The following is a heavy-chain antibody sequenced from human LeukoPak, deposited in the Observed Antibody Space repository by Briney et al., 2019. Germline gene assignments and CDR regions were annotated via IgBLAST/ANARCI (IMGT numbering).Heavy chain of an antibody. Sequence: ASVKVSCKASGYTFTMYYIHWVRQAPGQGLEWMGMINPSDGATTYAQRFQGRVTMTRDMSTTTVYMDLRSLRSEDTAVYFCAGEQRGGLGGSFGGLFASYYTYYYMDVWGRGTTVTVSS. V-gene: IGHV1-46*01. D-gene: IGHD1-26*01. CDR2: INPSDGAT. CDR1: GYTFTMYY. J-gene: IGHJ6*03. CDR3: AGEQRGGLGGSFGGLFASYYTYYYMDV.